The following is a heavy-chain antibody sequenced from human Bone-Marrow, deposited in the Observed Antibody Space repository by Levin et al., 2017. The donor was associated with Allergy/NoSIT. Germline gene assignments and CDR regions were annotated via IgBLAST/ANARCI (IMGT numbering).Heavy chain of an antibody. Sequence: GGSLRLSCAASGFTFSSYGMHWVRQAPGKGLEWVAVISYDGSNKYYADSVKGRFTISRDNSKNTLYLQMNSLRAEDTAVYYCAKPFIAALLAFDYWGQGTLVTVSS. V-gene: IGHV3-30*18. CDR3: AKPFIAALLAFDY. D-gene: IGHD6-6*01. CDR1: GFTFSSYG. CDR2: ISYDGSNK. J-gene: IGHJ4*02.